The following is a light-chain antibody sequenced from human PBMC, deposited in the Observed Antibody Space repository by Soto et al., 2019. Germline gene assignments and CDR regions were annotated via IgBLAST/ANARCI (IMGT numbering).Light chain of an antibody. CDR3: HQSYSTPPIT. CDR1: QSISAY. V-gene: IGKV1-39*01. CDR2: AAS. Sequence: DIQMTQSPSSLSASVGDRVTITCRASQSISAYLNRYQQKPGKAPKLLIYAASRLQSGVPSRFSGSGSGTDFTLTISSLQPEDFATYFCHQSYSTPPITFGQGTRLEIK. J-gene: IGKJ5*01.